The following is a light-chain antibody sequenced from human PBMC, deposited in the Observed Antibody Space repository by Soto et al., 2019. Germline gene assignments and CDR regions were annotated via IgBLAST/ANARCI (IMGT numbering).Light chain of an antibody. CDR3: QQYHNSPRT. Sequence: EIVMTQSPATLSVSPGERATLSCRASQSVGGSSLAWYQQRPGQAPRLLIYDTSNRATGIPDRFSGSGSGTDFTLTISRLEPEDFAVYYCQQYHNSPRTFGQGTTGDIK. J-gene: IGKJ1*01. CDR1: QSVGGSS. V-gene: IGKV3-20*01. CDR2: DTS.